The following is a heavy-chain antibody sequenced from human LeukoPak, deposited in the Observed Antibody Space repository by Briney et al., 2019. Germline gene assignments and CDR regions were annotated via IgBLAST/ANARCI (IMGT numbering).Heavy chain of an antibody. V-gene: IGHV3-7*01. J-gene: IGHJ4*02. CDR1: GFTMRSYW. D-gene: IGHD6-6*01. CDR3: AEGQLP. Sequence: GGPLRLSCVASGFTMRSYWMIWVRQAPGKGLEGVSNINQEGREKNYGDSVRGRFTISRDNAKNSLFLQMNSLRAEDTAVYYCAEGQLPRGQGTRVTVSS. CDR2: INQEGREK.